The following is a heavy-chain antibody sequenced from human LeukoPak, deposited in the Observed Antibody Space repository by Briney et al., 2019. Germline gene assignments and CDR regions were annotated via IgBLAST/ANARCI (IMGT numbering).Heavy chain of an antibody. J-gene: IGHJ4*02. V-gene: IGHV3-23*01. CDR1: GFSFSNYA. CDR2: ISGRGANT. D-gene: IGHD2-2*01. Sequence: GGSLRFSCAASGFSFSNYAMSWVRQAPGKGLEWVSAISGRGANTYYADSVKGRFTISRDNSKNTLYMQMNSLRAEDTAVYYCAKAVVIVPTATPFDYWGQGTLVTVSS. CDR3: AKAVVIVPTATPFDY.